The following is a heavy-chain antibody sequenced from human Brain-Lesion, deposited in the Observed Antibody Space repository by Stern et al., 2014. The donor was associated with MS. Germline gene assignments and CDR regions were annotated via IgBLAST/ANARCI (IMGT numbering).Heavy chain of an antibody. CDR3: AKLWLGELPESPFDY. Sequence: VHLVESGPGLVKPSETLSLTCTVSGGSISSSSYYWGWIRQPPGKGLEWIGSIYYRGSTYYNPSLTSRVTISLATAKNPFALELSSVTAADTAVYFCAKLWLGELPESPFDYWGQGTLVTVSS. CDR1: GGSISSSSYY. D-gene: IGHD3-10*01. J-gene: IGHJ4*02. CDR2: IYYRGST. V-gene: IGHV4-39*01.